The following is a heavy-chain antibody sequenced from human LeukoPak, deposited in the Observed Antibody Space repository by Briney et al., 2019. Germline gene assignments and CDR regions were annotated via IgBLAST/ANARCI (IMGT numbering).Heavy chain of an antibody. CDR1: GGSISSYY. J-gene: IGHJ6*02. V-gene: IGHV4-59*01. CDR3: ARVSGPLGYYYYYGMDV. Sequence: SETLSLTCTVSGGSISSYYWSWIRQPPGKGLEWIGYIYYSGSTNYNPSLKSRVTISVDTSKNQLSLKLSSVTAADTAVYYCARVSGPLGYYYYYGMDVWSQGTTVTVSS. CDR2: IYYSGST. D-gene: IGHD3-10*01.